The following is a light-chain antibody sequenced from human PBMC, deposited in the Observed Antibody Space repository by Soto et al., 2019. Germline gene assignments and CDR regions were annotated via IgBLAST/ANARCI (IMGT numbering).Light chain of an antibody. Sequence: TQSPGTLSLSPGERATLSCRASQSVSSNYLAWYQQKPGKAPKLLIYAASSLQSGVPSRFSGSGSGTDFTLTISSLQPEDFATYYCQQSYSTPPLTFGGGTKVDIK. J-gene: IGKJ4*01. CDR1: QSVSSNY. CDR3: QQSYSTPPLT. V-gene: IGKV1-39*01. CDR2: AAS.